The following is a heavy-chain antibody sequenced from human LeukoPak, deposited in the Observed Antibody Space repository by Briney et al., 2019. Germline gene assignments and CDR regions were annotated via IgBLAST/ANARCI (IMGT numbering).Heavy chain of an antibody. Sequence: GGSLRLSCAASGFTFSSYATHWVRQAPGKGLEWVAVISYDGSNKYYADSVKGRFTISRDNSKNTLYLQMNSLRAEDTAVYYCARDLNSGYDDDAFDIWGQGTMVTVSS. J-gene: IGHJ3*02. CDR2: ISYDGSNK. CDR3: ARDLNSGYDDDAFDI. D-gene: IGHD5-12*01. V-gene: IGHV3-30*04. CDR1: GFTFSSYA.